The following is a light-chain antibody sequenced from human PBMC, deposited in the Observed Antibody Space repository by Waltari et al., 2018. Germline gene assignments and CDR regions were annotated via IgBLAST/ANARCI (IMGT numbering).Light chain of an antibody. CDR2: WAS. CDR1: QSVLYNSNNKNY. Sequence: DIVMTQSPDSLAVSLGERATINCKSSQSVLYNSNNKNYLAWYQQRPGQPPKLLIYWASTRESGVPDRFSGSGSGTDFTLTITSLQPDDFATYYCQQYNSYWTFGQGTKVEIK. V-gene: IGKV4-1*01. J-gene: IGKJ1*01. CDR3: QQYNSYWT.